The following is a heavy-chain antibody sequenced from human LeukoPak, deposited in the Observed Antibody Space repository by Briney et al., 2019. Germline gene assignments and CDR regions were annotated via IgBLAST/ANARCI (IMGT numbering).Heavy chain of an antibody. CDR2: IYYSGST. CDR3: ATSELEMATISY. J-gene: IGHJ4*02. D-gene: IGHD5-24*01. V-gene: IGHV4-39*01. Sequence: SQTLSLTCTVSGGSISSGSYYWGWIRQPPGKGLEWIGSIYYSGSTYYNPSLKSRVTISVDTSKNQFSLKLSSVTAADTAVYYCATSELEMATISYWGQGTLVTVSS. CDR1: GGSISSGSYY.